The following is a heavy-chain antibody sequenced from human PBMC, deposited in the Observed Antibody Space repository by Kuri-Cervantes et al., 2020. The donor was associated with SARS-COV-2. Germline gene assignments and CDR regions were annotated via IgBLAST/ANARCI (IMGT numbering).Heavy chain of an antibody. CDR2: ISGVGAHM. Sequence: GGSLRLSCAASGFTFSSYAMSWVRQAPGKGLEWVSVISGVGAHMYYADFVRGRFTISRDNSRNTLYLQVNRLGDEDTAMYYCTRNFYYDGSGYPALGYWGQGTLVTVSS. J-gene: IGHJ4*02. D-gene: IGHD3-22*01. CDR1: GFTFSSYA. CDR3: TRNFYYDGSGYPALGY. V-gene: IGHV3-23*01.